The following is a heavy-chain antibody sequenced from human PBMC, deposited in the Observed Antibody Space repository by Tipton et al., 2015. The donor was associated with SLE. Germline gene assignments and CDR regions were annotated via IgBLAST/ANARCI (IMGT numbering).Heavy chain of an antibody. CDR2: IYYSGST. J-gene: IGHJ4*02. V-gene: IGHV4-39*07. Sequence: TLSLTCTVFGGSISSSSYYWGWIRQPPGKELEWIGSIYYSGSTYYNPSLKSRVTISVDTSKNQFSLKLSSVTAADTAVYYCARMGYGSGDYWGQGTLVTVSS. CDR3: ARMGYGSGDY. CDR1: GGSISSSSYY. D-gene: IGHD3-10*01.